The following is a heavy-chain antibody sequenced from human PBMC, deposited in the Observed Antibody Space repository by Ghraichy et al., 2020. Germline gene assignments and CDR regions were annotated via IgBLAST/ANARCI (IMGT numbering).Heavy chain of an antibody. CDR2: IYHSGST. CDR3: ARGIAARQWTDWFDP. V-gene: IGHV4-30-2*01. Sequence: SETLSLTCAVSGGSISSGGYSWSWIRQPPGKGLEWIGYIYHSGSTYYNPSLKSRVTISVDRSKNQFSLKLSSVTAADTAVYYCARGIAARQWTDWFDPWGQGTLVTVSS. J-gene: IGHJ5*02. D-gene: IGHD6-6*01. CDR1: GGSISSGGYS.